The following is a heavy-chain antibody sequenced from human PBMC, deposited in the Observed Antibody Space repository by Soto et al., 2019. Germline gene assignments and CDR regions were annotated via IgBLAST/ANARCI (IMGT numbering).Heavy chain of an antibody. V-gene: IGHV4-61*01. D-gene: IGHD4-17*01. CDR2: IYDSGST. Sequence: QVQLQESGPGLVKPSETLSLTCTVSGGSVSSGSYYLSWIMQPPGKGLEWIGYIYDSGSTNYNPSLKSRLTLSVDTSTNQSSPKLSSVTSATTAVYYCANNDYCYFDSWGQGTLVTVSS. CDR3: ANNDYCYFDS. CDR1: GGSVSSGSYY. J-gene: IGHJ4*02.